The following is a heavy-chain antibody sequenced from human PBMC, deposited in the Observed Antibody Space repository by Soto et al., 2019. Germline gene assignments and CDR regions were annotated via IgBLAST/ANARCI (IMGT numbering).Heavy chain of an antibody. CDR1: GFAFNNYG. J-gene: IGHJ4*02. D-gene: IGHD2-2*01. CDR2: ISKSDYT. V-gene: IGHV3-21*01. CDR3: AREDSLIIPAVSDF. Sequence: VGSLRLSCTVSGFAFNNYGINWVRQAPGKGLEWVSSISKSDYTYYSDSVKGRFAISRDNAKSSVSLQMNTLRVEDTAVYYCAREDSLIIPAVSDFWGQGTLVTVSS.